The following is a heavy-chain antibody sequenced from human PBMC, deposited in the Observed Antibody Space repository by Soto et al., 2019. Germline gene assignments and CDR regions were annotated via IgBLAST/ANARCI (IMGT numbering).Heavy chain of an antibody. J-gene: IGHJ6*02. CDR1: GFTFSSYG. CDR3: AKGPYGDYGYYYYGMDV. D-gene: IGHD4-17*01. CDR2: ISYDGSNK. Sequence: PGGSLRLSCAASGFTFSSYGMHWVRQAPGKGLEWVAVISYDGSNKYYADSVKGRFTISRDNSKNTLYLQMNSLRAEDTAVYYCAKGPYGDYGYYYYGMDVWGQGTTVTVSS. V-gene: IGHV3-30*18.